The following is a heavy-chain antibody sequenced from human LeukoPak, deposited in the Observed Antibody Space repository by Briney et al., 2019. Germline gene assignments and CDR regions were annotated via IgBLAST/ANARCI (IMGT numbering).Heavy chain of an antibody. J-gene: IGHJ3*02. CDR2: IYYSGST. D-gene: IGHD5-24*01. Sequence: PSETLSLTCTVSGGSISSDYWSWIRQPPGKGLEWIGYIYYSGSTNYNPSLKSRVTISVDTSKNQFSLKLSSVTAADTAVYYCARAEFGDGYNWVTDAFDIWGQGTMVTVSS. V-gene: IGHV4-59*01. CDR3: ARAEFGDGYNWVTDAFDI. CDR1: GGSISSDY.